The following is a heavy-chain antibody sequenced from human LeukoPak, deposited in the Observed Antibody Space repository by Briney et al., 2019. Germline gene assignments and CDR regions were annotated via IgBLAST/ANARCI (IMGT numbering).Heavy chain of an antibody. CDR2: ISYSGAT. Sequence: SVTLSLTCTVSGGSISSSDYYWGWIRQPPGEGLEWIGSISYSGATDHNPSLKSRVTISVDTSKNQFSLKLSFVTAADTAVYYCARDWHYSDGGIYYYYFDSWGQGALVTVSS. J-gene: IGHJ4*02. CDR1: GGSISSSDYY. D-gene: IGHD3-22*01. CDR3: ARDWHYSDGGIYYYYFDS. V-gene: IGHV4-39*02.